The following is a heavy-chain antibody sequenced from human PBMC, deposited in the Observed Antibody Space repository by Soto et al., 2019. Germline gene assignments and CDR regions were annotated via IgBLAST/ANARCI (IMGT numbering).Heavy chain of an antibody. V-gene: IGHV3-30-3*01. Sequence: GGSLRLSCAASGFTFSSYAMHWVRQAPGKGLEWVAVISYDGSNKYYADSVKGRFTISRDNAKNTLYLQMNSLRAEDTAVYYCAGEGSRAYSYGPFDDWGQGTPVSVSS. CDR3: AGEGSRAYSYGPFDD. CDR2: ISYDGSNK. J-gene: IGHJ4*02. D-gene: IGHD5-18*01. CDR1: GFTFSSYA.